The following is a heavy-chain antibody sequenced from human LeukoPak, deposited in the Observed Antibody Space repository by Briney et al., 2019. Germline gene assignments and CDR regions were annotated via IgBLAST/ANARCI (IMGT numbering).Heavy chain of an antibody. CDR1: GGSISSSSYY. D-gene: IGHD1-26*01. CDR2: IYYSGST. Sequence: PSETLSLTCTVSGGSISSSSYYWGWIRQPPGKGLEWIGSIYYSGSTYYNPSLKSRVTISVDTSKNQFSLKLSSVTAADTAVYYCARDPSIVGATDAEFDYWGQGTLVTVSS. J-gene: IGHJ4*02. CDR3: ARDPSIVGATDAEFDY. V-gene: IGHV4-39*07.